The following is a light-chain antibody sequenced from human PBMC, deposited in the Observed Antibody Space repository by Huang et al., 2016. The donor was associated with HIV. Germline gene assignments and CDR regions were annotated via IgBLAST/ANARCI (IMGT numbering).Light chain of an antibody. V-gene: IGKV1-12*01. CDR2: AAS. CDR3: QQADSFPRT. Sequence: DIQMTQSPSSVSASVGDKVTIACRASQSISNWLAGYQQKPGKVPKLLIYAASSLQSGVPTRFNGSGSGTDFTLTISSLQPEDFAIYYCQQADSFPRTFGGGTKVEIK. J-gene: IGKJ4*01. CDR1: QSISNW.